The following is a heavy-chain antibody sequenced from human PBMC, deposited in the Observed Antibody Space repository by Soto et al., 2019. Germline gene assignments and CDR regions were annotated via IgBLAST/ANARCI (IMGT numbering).Heavy chain of an antibody. V-gene: IGHV3-30-3*01. CDR2: ISYDGSNK. CDR3: AREAAESSGGGYAFDI. J-gene: IGHJ3*02. D-gene: IGHD3-22*01. CDR1: GFTFSSYA. Sequence: GGSLRLSCAASGFTFSSYAMHWVRQAPGKGLEWVAVISYDGSNKYYADSVKGRFTISRDNSKNTLYLQMNSLRAEDTAVYYCAREAAESSGGGYAFDIWGQGTMVTVSS.